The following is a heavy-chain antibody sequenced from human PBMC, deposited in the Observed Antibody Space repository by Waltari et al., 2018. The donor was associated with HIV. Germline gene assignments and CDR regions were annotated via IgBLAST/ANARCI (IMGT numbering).Heavy chain of an antibody. V-gene: IGHV3-53*01. D-gene: IGHD6-13*01. CDR3: ARDTTVVGTRYFDY. CDR2: IHSSGGT. J-gene: IGHJ4*02. Sequence: EVQLVESGGGLIQPGGSLRLSCAAPGFTVSRVHMSWVGQAPGKGLEWVSVIHSSGGTNYADSVKGRFTISRDNSKNTLYLQMNSLGAEDTAVYYCARDTTVVGTRYFDYWGRGTLVTVSS. CDR1: GFTVSRVH.